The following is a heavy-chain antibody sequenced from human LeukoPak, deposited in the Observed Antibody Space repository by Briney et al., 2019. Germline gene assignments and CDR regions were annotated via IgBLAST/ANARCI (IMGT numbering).Heavy chain of an antibody. CDR1: GFTFSGSA. D-gene: IGHD1-26*01. V-gene: IGHV3-73*01. CDR2: IRSKANSYAT. CDR3: TRQVGATPRGSFDI. J-gene: IGHJ3*02. Sequence: GGSLKLSCAASGFTFSGSAMHWVRQASGKGLEWVGRIRSKANSYATAYAASVKGRFTISRDDSKNTAYLQMNSLRTEDTAVYYCTRQVGATPRGSFDIWGQGTMVTVSS.